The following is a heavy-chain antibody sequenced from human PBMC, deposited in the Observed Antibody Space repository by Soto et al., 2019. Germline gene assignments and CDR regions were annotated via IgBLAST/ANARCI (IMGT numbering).Heavy chain of an antibody. CDR3: ARASYCSGGSCPPGDAFDI. V-gene: IGHV1-8*01. CDR1: AYTFTSYD. J-gene: IGHJ3*02. CDR2: MNPNSGNT. Sequence: ASVKVSCKASAYTFTSYDINWVRQATGQGLEWMGWMNPNSGNTDYAQKFQGRVTMTTNTSTSTAYMELRSLRSEDTAVYYCARASYCSGGSCPPGDAFDIWGQGTIVTVSS. D-gene: IGHD2-15*01.